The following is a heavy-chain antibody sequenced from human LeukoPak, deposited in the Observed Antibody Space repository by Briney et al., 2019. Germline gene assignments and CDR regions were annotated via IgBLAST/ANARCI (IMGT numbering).Heavy chain of an antibody. Sequence: PSETLSLTCAVYGGSFSGYYWSWIRQPPGKGLEWIGEINHSGSTNYNPSLKSRVTISVDTSKNQFSLELSSVTAADTAVYYCARSRRFFAFDIWGQGTMVTVSS. CDR3: ARSRRFFAFDI. J-gene: IGHJ3*02. CDR2: INHSGST. D-gene: IGHD3-10*01. V-gene: IGHV4-34*01. CDR1: GGSFSGYY.